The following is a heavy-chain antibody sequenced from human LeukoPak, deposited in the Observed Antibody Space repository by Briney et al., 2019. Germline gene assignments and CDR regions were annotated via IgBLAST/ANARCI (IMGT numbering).Heavy chain of an antibody. V-gene: IGHV1-69*06. Sequence: ASVKDSCKASGGTFSSYAISWVRQAPGQGLEWMGGIIPIFGTANYAQKFQGRVTITADKSTSTAYMELSSLRSEDTAVYYCARDGDYNPLDYWGQGTLVTVSS. CDR3: ARDGDYNPLDY. CDR2: IIPIFGTA. D-gene: IGHD4-17*01. J-gene: IGHJ4*02. CDR1: GGTFSSYA.